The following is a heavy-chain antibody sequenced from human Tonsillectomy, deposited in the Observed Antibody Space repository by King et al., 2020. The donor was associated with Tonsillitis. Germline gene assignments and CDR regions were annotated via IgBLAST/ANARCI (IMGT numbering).Heavy chain of an antibody. V-gene: IGHV3-23*03. CDR3: AKDSSWGRDYLDY. J-gene: IGHJ4*02. D-gene: IGHD1-26*01. CDR2: VYSGAMST. Sequence: VQLVESGGGLVQPGGSLRLSCAASGFTFSTYSINWVRQAPGKGLEWVSLVYSGAMSTKYADSVKGRFTISRDDSKNTVYLQMNSLRADDTAVYYCAKDSSWGRDYLDYWGQGTPVTVSS. CDR1: GFTFSTYS.